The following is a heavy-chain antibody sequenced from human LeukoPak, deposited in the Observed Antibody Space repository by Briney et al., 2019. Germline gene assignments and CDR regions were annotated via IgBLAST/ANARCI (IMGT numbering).Heavy chain of an antibody. Sequence: GRSLRLSCAASGFTFSSYGMHWARQAPGKGLEWVAVISYDGSNKYYADSVKGRFTISRDNSKNTLYLQMNSLRAEDTAVYYCARGRITTAYWGQGTLVTVSS. CDR1: GFTFSSYG. CDR2: ISYDGSNK. J-gene: IGHJ4*02. CDR3: ARGRITTAY. V-gene: IGHV3-30*03. D-gene: IGHD3-10*01.